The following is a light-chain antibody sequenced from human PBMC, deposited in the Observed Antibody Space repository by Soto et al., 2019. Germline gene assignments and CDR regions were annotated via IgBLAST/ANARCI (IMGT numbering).Light chain of an antibody. CDR1: QSVSSNY. CDR2: GAS. J-gene: IGKJ1*01. Sequence: EIVLTQSPGTLSLSPGERATLSCRASQSVSSNYLAWYQHKPGQAPRLRIYGASSRATGIPDRFSGSGSGTDLTLTISRLGPEDCALYYGQQYGSSPPTFGPGTKVEIK. CDR3: QQYGSSPPT. V-gene: IGKV3-20*01.